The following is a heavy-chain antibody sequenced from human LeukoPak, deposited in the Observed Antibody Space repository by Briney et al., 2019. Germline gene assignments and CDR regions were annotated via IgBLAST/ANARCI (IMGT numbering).Heavy chain of an antibody. D-gene: IGHD6-19*01. V-gene: IGHV4-59*01. CDR2: IYYSGSS. CDR3: ARSGGYSSPQNY. J-gene: IGHJ4*02. Sequence: SETLSLTCTVSGGSISSYYWTWIRQPPGKGLEWIGYIYYSGSSNYNPSLKSRVTISVDTSKSQFSLKLNSVTAADTAVYYCARSGGYSSPQNYWGQGTLVTVSS. CDR1: GGSISSYY.